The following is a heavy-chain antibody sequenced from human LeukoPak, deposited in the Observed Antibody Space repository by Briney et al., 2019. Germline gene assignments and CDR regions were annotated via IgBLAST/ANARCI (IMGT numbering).Heavy chain of an antibody. V-gene: IGHV3-33*08. J-gene: IGHJ4*02. Sequence: PGRSLRLSCAASGFTFSSYGMHWVRQAPGKGLEWVAVIWYGGSNKYYADSVKGRFTISRDNSKNTLYLQMNSLRAEDTAVYFCARDTMGATDYWGQGTLVTVSS. D-gene: IGHD1-26*01. CDR2: IWYGGSNK. CDR1: GFTFSSYG. CDR3: ARDTMGATDY.